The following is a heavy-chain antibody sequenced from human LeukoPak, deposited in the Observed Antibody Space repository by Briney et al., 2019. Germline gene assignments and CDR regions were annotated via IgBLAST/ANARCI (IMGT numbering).Heavy chain of an antibody. V-gene: IGHV3-30*18. CDR3: AKDSSGSYSY. CDR1: GFTFSSYG. CDR2: ISYDGSNK. J-gene: IGHJ4*02. Sequence: GRSLRLSCAASGFTFSSYGMHWVRQAPGKGLEWVAVISYDGSNKYYADSVKGRFTIFRDNSKNTLYLQMNSLRAEDTAVYYCAKDSSGSYSYWGQGTLVTVSS. D-gene: IGHD3-10*01.